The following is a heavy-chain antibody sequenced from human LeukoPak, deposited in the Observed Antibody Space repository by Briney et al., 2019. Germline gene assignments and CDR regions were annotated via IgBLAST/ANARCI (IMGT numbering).Heavy chain of an antibody. CDR3: ARGNKWSFDS. J-gene: IGHJ4*02. Sequence: GGSLRLSCAASGFTFSTYWMHWVRQAPGKGLVWVSRINSDGSATSYADSVMVRFTISRDSAKNTLYLQMNSLRPEDTAVYYCARGNKWSFDSWGQGALVTVSS. CDR2: INSDGSAT. CDR1: GFTFSTYW. V-gene: IGHV3-74*01. D-gene: IGHD2-15*01.